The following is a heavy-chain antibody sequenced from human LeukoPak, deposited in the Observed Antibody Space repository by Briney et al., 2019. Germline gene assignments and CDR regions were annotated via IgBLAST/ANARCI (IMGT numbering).Heavy chain of an antibody. CDR2: TYYSGST. V-gene: IGHV4-30-4*01. Sequence: SETLSLTCTVSGGSISSGDYYWSWIRQPPGKGLEWIGYTYYSGSTYYNPSLKCQVTISVDTSKNQFSLKLSSVTAADTAVYYCAREGTYYYGSGSFSPSIYWGQGTLVTVSS. D-gene: IGHD3-10*01. J-gene: IGHJ4*02. CDR1: GGSISSGDYY. CDR3: AREGTYYYGSGSFSPSIY.